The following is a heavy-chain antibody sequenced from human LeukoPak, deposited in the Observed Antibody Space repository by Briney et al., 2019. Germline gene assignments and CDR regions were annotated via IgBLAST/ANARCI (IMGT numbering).Heavy chain of an antibody. CDR2: ISSSSSYI. CDR3: ARPLMNCSGGSCSPYYFDY. D-gene: IGHD2-15*01. CDR1: GFAFSSYA. J-gene: IGHJ4*02. V-gene: IGHV3-21*01. Sequence: GGSLRLSCAASGFAFSSYAMTWVRQAPGKGLDWVSSISSSSSYIYYADSVKGQFTISRDNAKNSLNLQMNSLRAEDTDVYYCARPLMNCSGGSCSPYYFDYWGQGTLVTVSS.